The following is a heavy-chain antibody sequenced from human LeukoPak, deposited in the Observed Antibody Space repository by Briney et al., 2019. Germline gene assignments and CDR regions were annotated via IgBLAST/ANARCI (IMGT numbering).Heavy chain of an antibody. CDR1: GFTFSSYE. CDR3: ARQGGYHFPNAFDI. Sequence: GGSLRLSCAASGFTFSSYEMHWVRQAPGKGLEWVSYISGSGSTIYYADSVKGRFSISRDNDKKSMYLQMNSLRADDTAVYYCARQGGYHFPNAFDIWGQGTLVTVSS. D-gene: IGHD5-12*01. CDR2: ISGSGSTI. J-gene: IGHJ3*02. V-gene: IGHV3-48*03.